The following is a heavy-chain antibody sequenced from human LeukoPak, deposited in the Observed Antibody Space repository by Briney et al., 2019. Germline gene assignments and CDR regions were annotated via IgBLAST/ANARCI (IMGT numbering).Heavy chain of an antibody. CDR1: GFTFSDYY. D-gene: IGHD2-2*02. CDR3: ARYCSSTSCYTPSDVYDI. CDR2: ISSSGYTI. J-gene: IGHJ3*02. Sequence: NPGGSLRLSCAASGFTFSDYYMSWIRQAPGKGLEWLSYISSSGYTIYYADSVKGRFTISRDNANNSLYLQMNSLRAEDTAVYYCARYCSSTSCYTPSDVYDIWGQGTMVTVSS. V-gene: IGHV3-11*04.